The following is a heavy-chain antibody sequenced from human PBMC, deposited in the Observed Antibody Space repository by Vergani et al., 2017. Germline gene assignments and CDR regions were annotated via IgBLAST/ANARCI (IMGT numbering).Heavy chain of an antibody. D-gene: IGHD4-23*01. J-gene: IGHJ3*02. CDR2: IYNSGST. CDR1: GGSLSSGSYY. Sequence: QVQLQESGPGLLKPSQTLSLTCTVSGGSLSSGSYYWSWVRQRPGKGLEWIGYIYNSGSTYYNPSLKSRVIISVDASKNQFSLKLSSVTAADTAVYYCASXDDHNGNPGAFDIWGQGTKVTVSS. CDR3: ASXDDHNGNPGAFDI. V-gene: IGHV4-31*03.